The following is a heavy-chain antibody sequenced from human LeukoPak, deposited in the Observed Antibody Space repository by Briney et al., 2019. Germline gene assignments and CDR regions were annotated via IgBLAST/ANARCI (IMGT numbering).Heavy chain of an antibody. CDR2: IDASGNT. CDR1: GGSISSGSYY. CDR3: ARGEYDILHGYPRDYFDY. J-gene: IGHJ4*02. Sequence: SETLSLTCTVSGGSISSGSYYWSWIRQPARKGLEWIRRIDASGNTHQNPSLKSRVTISVDTSKNQFSLKLSSVTAADTAVYYCARGEYDILHGYPRDYFDYWGQGTLVTVSS. D-gene: IGHD3-9*01. V-gene: IGHV4-61*02.